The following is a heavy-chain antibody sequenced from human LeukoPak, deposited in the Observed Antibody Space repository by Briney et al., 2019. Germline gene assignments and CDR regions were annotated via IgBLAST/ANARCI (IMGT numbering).Heavy chain of an antibody. J-gene: IGHJ4*02. CDR3: ARDVHGALDF. CDR1: GFTFSRYW. V-gene: IGHV3-7*01. Sequence: PGGSLRLSCAASGFTFSRYWMAWVRQAPGKGLEWVANIRGDAGDKGYADSVRDRFTISRGNGKNPLYLQMNSLTAEDTAVYYCARDVHGALDFWGQGTLVVVSS. D-gene: IGHD4/OR15-4a*01. CDR2: IRGDAGDK.